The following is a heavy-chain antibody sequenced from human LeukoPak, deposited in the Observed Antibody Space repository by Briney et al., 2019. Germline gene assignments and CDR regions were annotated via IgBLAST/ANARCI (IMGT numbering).Heavy chain of an antibody. CDR3: ARGVAGTLDY. CDR2: LNSDGRSI. D-gene: IGHD6-19*01. Sequence: QTGGSLRLSCAASGFTFSSSWMHWVRQVPGKGLLWVSRLNSDGRSISYADSVKGRFTISRDNAENTLYLQMNSLRVEDTAVYYCARGVAGTLDYWGQGTLVTVSS. CDR1: GFTFSSSW. V-gene: IGHV3-74*01. J-gene: IGHJ4*02.